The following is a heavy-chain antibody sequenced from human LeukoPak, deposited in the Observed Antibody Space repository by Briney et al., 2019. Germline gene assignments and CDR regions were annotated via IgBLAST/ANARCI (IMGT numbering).Heavy chain of an antibody. V-gene: IGHV5-51*01. D-gene: IGHD4-17*01. CDR1: GYSFTSYW. J-gene: IGHJ4*02. CDR2: IYPGDSDT. Sequence: GESLKISCKGSGYSFTSYWIGWVRQMPGKCLEWMGIIYPGDSDTRYSPSFQGQVTISADKSIRTAYLQWSSLKASDTAIYYCARHHDYGDYGCFDYWGQGTLVTVSS. CDR3: ARHHDYGDYGCFDY.